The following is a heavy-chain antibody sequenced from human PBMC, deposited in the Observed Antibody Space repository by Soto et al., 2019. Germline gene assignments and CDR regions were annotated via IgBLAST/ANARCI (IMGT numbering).Heavy chain of an antibody. CDR3: ARSPYYIPGVGYYCYYMDA. J-gene: IGHJ6*03. V-gene: IGHV3-33*01. CDR2: IWYEGNKE. Sequence: QVQLVESGGGVVQPGRSLRLSCAASGFTFSSFGMHWVRQAPGKGLEWVAVIWYEGNKEYYADSVKGRFTISRDNSNNPLYLQMNSLRAEDTAVYYCARSPYYIPGVGYYCYYMDAWGKGTTVTVSS. D-gene: IGHD3-10*02. CDR1: GFTFSSFG.